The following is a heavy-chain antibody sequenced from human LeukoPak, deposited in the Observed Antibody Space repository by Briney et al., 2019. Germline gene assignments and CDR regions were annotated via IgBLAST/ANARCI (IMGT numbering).Heavy chain of an antibody. Sequence: ASETLSLTCTVSGGFISSYYWSWIRQPAGKGLEWIGRIYTSGSTNYNPSLKSRVTMSVDTSKHQFSLKLSSVTAADTAVYYCARDRPGLGWFDPWGRGTLVTVSS. V-gene: IGHV4-4*07. CDR1: GGFISSYY. CDR2: IYTSGST. CDR3: ARDRPGLGWFDP. D-gene: IGHD3-9*01. J-gene: IGHJ5*02.